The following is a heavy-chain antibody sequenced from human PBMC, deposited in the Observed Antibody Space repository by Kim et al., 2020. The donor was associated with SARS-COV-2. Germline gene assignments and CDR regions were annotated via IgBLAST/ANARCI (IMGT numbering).Heavy chain of an antibody. CDR3: AKMNCSGGSCYESDAFDI. D-gene: IGHD2-15*01. V-gene: IGHV3-23*01. J-gene: IGHJ3*02. CDR2: ISGSGGST. Sequence: GGSLRLSCAASGFTFSSYAMSWVRQAPGKGLEWVSAISGSGGSTYYADSVKGRFTISRDNSKNTLYLQMNSLRAEDTAVYYCAKMNCSGGSCYESDAFDIWGQGTMVTVSS. CDR1: GFTFSSYA.